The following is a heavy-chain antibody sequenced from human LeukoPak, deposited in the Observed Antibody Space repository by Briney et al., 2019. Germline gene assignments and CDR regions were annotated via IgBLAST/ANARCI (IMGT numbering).Heavy chain of an antibody. CDR2: ISYSGST. V-gene: IGHV4-31*03. D-gene: IGHD2-2*01. CDR1: GFALSTSGMR. Sequence: SGPALAKPTQTLTLTCTFSGFALSTSGMRVSWIRQHPGNGMEWIGYISYSGSTYYHPSLKSRVTLSVDTSKNQFSLKLSSVTAADTAVYYCARRPRYCSSTSCFIFDYWGQGTLVTVSS. CDR3: ARRPRYCSSTSCFIFDY. J-gene: IGHJ4*02.